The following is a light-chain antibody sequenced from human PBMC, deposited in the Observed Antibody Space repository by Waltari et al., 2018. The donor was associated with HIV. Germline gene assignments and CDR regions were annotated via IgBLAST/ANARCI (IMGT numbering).Light chain of an antibody. CDR1: RSDVGGYNY. V-gene: IGLV2-11*01. Sequence: QSALTQPRSVSGSPGQSVTVSCTGTRSDVGGYNYVSWYQQHPGKAPKLMIYDVNKRPSGVPDRFSGSKSGNTASLTISGLQAEDEADYYCCSYAGNYTLVFGGGTKLTVL. CDR2: DVN. CDR3: CSYAGNYTLV. J-gene: IGLJ2*01.